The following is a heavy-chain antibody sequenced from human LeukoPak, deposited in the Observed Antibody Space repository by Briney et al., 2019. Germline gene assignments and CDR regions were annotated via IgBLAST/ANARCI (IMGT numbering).Heavy chain of an antibody. CDR2: ISGSGGST. V-gene: IGHV3-23*01. CDR3: ARGDYYDSSGYYRSNWFDP. CDR1: GFTFSSYA. D-gene: IGHD3-22*01. J-gene: IGHJ5*02. Sequence: GGSLRLSCAASGFTFSSYAISWVRQAPGKGLEWVSAISGSGGSTYYADSVKGQFTISRDNAKNSLYLQMNSLRAEDTAVYYCARGDYYDSSGYYRSNWFDPWGQGTLVTVSS.